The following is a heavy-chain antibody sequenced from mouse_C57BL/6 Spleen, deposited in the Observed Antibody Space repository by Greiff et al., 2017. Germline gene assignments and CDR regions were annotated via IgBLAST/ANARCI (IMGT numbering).Heavy chain of an antibody. J-gene: IGHJ2*01. V-gene: IGHV6-3*01. CDR3: TDYFDY. CDR1: GFTFSNYW. Sequence: EVKVEESGGGLVQPGGSMKLSCVASGFTFSNYWMNWVRQSPEKGLEWVAQIRLKSDNYETHYAESVKGRFTISRDDSKSSVYLQMNNLRAEDTGIYYCTDYFDYWGQGTTLTVSS. CDR2: IRLKSDNYET.